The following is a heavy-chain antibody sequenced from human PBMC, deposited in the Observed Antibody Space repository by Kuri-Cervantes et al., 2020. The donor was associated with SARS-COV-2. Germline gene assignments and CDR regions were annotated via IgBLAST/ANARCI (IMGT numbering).Heavy chain of an antibody. CDR2: INPNSGGT. V-gene: IGHV1-2*02. CDR3: ELSGSYYEGDAFDI. CDR1: GYTFTGYY. J-gene: IGHJ3*02. Sequence: ASVKVSCKASGYTFTGYYMHWVRQAPGQGLEWMGWINPNSGGTNYAQKFQGRVTMTRDTSISTAYMELSRLRSDDTAVYYCELSGSYYEGDAFDIWGQGTMVTGSS. D-gene: IGHD1-26*01.